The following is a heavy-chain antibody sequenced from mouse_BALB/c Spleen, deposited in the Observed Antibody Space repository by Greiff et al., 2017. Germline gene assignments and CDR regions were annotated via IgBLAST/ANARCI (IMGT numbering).Heavy chain of an antibody. CDR1: GFTFSSYT. D-gene: IGHD2-1*01. Sequence: DVKLVESGGGLVKPGGSLKLSCAASGFTFSSYTMSWVRQTPEKRLEWVATISSGGSYTYYPDSVKGRFTISRDNAKNTLYLQMSSLKSEDTAMYYCTREDYGNYVRFAYWGQGTLVTVSA. J-gene: IGHJ3*01. CDR3: TREDYGNYVRFAY. CDR2: ISSGGSYT. V-gene: IGHV5-6-4*01.